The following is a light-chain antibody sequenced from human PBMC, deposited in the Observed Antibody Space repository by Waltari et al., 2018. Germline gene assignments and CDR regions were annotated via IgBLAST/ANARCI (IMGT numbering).Light chain of an antibody. CDR3: CSYSSTNPYV. CDR1: SGDVGGYEY. V-gene: IGLV2-14*03. Sequence: QSALTQPASVSGSPGQSITISCTGTSGDVGGYEYVSWFQQQPGKAPKRIIYDVSDRPAGVAHRFSGSKSANTASLTISGLQAEDEADYYCCSYSSTNPYVFGIGTKVTVL. J-gene: IGLJ1*01. CDR2: DVS.